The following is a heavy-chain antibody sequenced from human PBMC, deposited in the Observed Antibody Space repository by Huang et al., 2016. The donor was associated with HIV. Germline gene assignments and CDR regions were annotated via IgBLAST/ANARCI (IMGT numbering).Heavy chain of an antibody. CDR1: GGSISGYF. V-gene: IGHV4-59*12. D-gene: IGHD3-3*01. CDR2: IYYSGST. Sequence: QVQLQESGPGLVKPSETLSLTCTVSGGSISGYFWNWIRQPPGKGLEWTGYIYYSGSTYYSPALKRRVTILLDKSKNQFSLKLTSVTAADTAMYYCARFSSDKGAFDIWGQGTMVTVSS. J-gene: IGHJ3*02. CDR3: ARFSSDKGAFDI.